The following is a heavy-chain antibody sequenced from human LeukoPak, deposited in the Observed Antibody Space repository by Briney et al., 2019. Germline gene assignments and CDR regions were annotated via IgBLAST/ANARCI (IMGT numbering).Heavy chain of an antibody. D-gene: IGHD4/OR15-4a*01. CDR3: ARARVLNNWFDP. V-gene: IGHV1-18*01. CDR1: GYTFTSYS. J-gene: IGHJ5*02. Sequence: ASVKVSCKASGYTFTSYSISWVRQAPGQGLEWMGWISAYNGNTNYAQKLQGRVTMTTDTSTSTAYMELRSLRSDDTAVYYCARARVLNNWFDPWGQGTLVTVSS. CDR2: ISAYNGNT.